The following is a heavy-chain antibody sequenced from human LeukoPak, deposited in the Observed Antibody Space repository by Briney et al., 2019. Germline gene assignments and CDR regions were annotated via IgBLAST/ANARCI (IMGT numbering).Heavy chain of an antibody. CDR3: AKGVVDCSSTSCYIPIYYYYGMDV. Sequence: PGGSLRLSCAASGFTFSSYAMSWVRQAPGKGLEWVAVIPYDGSNKYYADSVKGRFTISRDNSKNTLYLQMNSLRAEDTAVYYCAKGVVDCSSTSCYIPIYYYYGMDVWGQGTTVTVSS. D-gene: IGHD2-2*02. J-gene: IGHJ6*02. CDR2: IPYDGSNK. CDR1: GFTFSSYA. V-gene: IGHV3-30*18.